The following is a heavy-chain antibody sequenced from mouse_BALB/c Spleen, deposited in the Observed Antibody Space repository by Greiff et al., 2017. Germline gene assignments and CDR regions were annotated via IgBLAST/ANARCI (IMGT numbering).Heavy chain of an antibody. Sequence: EVKVEESGGGVVQPGGSMKLSCAASGFTFSNYWMNWVRQCPAKGLEWVAEIRFKSTNYATHYAESVKGRFTISRDDSKSSVYLQMNNLRAEDTGIYYSTPYGYMGYWGQGTTLTVSS. CDR3: TPYGYMGY. CDR1: GFTFSNYW. V-gene: IGHV6-6*02. CDR2: IRFKSTNYAT. D-gene: IGHD1-2*01. J-gene: IGHJ2*01.